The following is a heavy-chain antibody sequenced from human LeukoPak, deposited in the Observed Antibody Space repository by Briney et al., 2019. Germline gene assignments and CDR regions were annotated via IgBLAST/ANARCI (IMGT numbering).Heavy chain of an antibody. V-gene: IGHV3-15*01. Sequence: NSGGSLRLSCAASGFTFSNAWMSWVRQAPGKGLEWVGRIKSNSAGRTTDYAAPVKGRFTISRDDSESTLYLQMNSLKTEDTAVYFCTSDPPGSSKLIDYWGQGTLVTVSS. D-gene: IGHD6-13*01. CDR2: IKSNSAGRTT. CDR1: GFTFSNAW. J-gene: IGHJ4*02. CDR3: TSDPPGSSKLIDY.